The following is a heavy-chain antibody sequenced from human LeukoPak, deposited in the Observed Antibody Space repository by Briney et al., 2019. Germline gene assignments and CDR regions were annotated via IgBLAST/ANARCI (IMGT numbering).Heavy chain of an antibody. V-gene: IGHV1-2*06. Sequence: ASVKVSCKTSGYTFTGYYMHWLRQAPGQGLEWMGRINPNSGGTYYAQKFQGRVTMTRDTSISTSYMELTSLISDDTAVYYCAGGVLQGGGNWFAPWGQGTLVTVSS. J-gene: IGHJ5*02. CDR1: GYTFTGYY. CDR2: INPNSGGT. CDR3: AGGVLQGGGNWFAP. D-gene: IGHD3-16*01.